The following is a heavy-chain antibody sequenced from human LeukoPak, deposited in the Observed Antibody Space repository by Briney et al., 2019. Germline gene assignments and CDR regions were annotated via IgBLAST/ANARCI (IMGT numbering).Heavy chain of an antibody. V-gene: IGHV3-49*04. CDR2: ISSKAYGGTT. CDR3: TRADYVWRSYREFDY. D-gene: IGHD3-16*02. Sequence: GGSLRLSCTASGFTFGDYAMSWVRQAPGKGLEWVGFISSKAYGGTTEYAASVKGRFTISRDDSKSIAYLQMNSLKTEDTAVYYCTRADYVWRSYREFDYWGQGTLVTVSS. J-gene: IGHJ4*02. CDR1: GFTFGDYA.